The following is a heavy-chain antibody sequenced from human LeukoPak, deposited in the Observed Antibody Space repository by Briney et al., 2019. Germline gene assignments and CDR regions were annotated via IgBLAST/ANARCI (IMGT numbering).Heavy chain of an antibody. V-gene: IGHV1-69*05. CDR1: GGTFSSYA. CDR2: IIPIFGTA. D-gene: IGHD6-13*01. CDR3: ARENGGIAAAGTYYYYMDV. J-gene: IGHJ6*03. Sequence: ASVKVSCKASGGTFSSYAISWVRQAPGQGLEWMGRIIPIFGTANYAQKFQGRVTITTDESTSTAYMELSSLRSEDTAVYYCARENGGIAAAGTYYYYMDVWGKGTTVTVSS.